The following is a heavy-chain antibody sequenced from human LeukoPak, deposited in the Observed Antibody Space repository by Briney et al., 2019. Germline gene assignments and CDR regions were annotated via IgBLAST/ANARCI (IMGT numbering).Heavy chain of an antibody. CDR3: ARDSGTTGEVKFDP. D-gene: IGHD3-10*01. CDR1: GFTFSSYE. Sequence: GGSLRLSCAASGFTFSSYEMNWVRQAPGKGLEWVSIIYSGGSTYYADSVKARFTISRDNSKNTLYLQMNSLRAEDTAVYYCARDSGTTGEVKFDPWGQGTLVTVSS. CDR2: IYSGGST. V-gene: IGHV3-53*01. J-gene: IGHJ5*02.